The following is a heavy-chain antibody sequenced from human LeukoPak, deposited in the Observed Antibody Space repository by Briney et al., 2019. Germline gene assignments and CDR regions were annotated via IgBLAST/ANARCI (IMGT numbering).Heavy chain of an antibody. J-gene: IGHJ5*01. Sequence: GGSLRLSCAASGFTFSNYNMNWARQAPGKGLEWVSSISADSTTTNYADSAKGRFTVSRDNSKRTLYLQMNSLRVEDTALYYCATLMYTTGRQGFDSWGQGTRVTVSS. CDR2: ISADSTTT. CDR3: ATLMYTTGRQGFDS. V-gene: IGHV3-23*01. D-gene: IGHD6-19*01. CDR1: GFTFSNYN.